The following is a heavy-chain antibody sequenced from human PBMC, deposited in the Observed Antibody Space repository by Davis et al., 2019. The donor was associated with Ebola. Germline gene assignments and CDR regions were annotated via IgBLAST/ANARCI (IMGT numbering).Heavy chain of an antibody. D-gene: IGHD5-18*01. J-gene: IGHJ6*04. V-gene: IGHV6-1*01. CDR2: TYYSSEWYN. CDR1: GDSVSSGG. CDR3: ARGWLRAGMDV. Sequence: HSQTLSLTCAISGDSVSSGGRNWSRQSPSRGLEWLGRTYYSSEWYNDYAVSVKSRITMNPDTSKNQFSLQLNSVTPEDTALYYCARGWLRAGMDVWGEGTTVTVSS.